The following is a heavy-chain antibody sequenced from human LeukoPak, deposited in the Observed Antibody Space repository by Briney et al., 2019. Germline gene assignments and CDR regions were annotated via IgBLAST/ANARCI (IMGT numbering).Heavy chain of an antibody. J-gene: IGHJ5*02. CDR3: ARAAVTTGSPETFDP. CDR2: INPNSGGT. D-gene: IGHD1-1*01. CDR1: GYTFIAYY. V-gene: IGHV1-2*02. Sequence: ASVKVSCKASGYTFIAYYMHWVRQAPGQGLEWMGWINPNSGGTNYAQKFQGRVSLTRGTSINTAYMELSSLRSDDTAVYYCARAAVTTGSPETFDPWRQGTLVTVSS.